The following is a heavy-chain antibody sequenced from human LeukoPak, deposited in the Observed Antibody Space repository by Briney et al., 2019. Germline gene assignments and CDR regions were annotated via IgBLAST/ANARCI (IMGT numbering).Heavy chain of an antibody. CDR1: GFTFSTYG. CDR2: ISHDGNKK. J-gene: IGHJ4*02. D-gene: IGHD5-18*01. Sequence: PGGSLRLSCAASGFTFSTYGMHWVRQAPGKGLEGVALISHDGNKKLYADSLEGRFTISRDNSKNTLYLDINSLRDEDTAVYYCAKRDRRGGGDTAMIADYWGQGALVTVPS. V-gene: IGHV3-30*18. CDR3: AKRDRRGGGDTAMIADY.